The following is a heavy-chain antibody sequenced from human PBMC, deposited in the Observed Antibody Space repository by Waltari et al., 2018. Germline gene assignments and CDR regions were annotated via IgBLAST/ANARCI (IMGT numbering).Heavy chain of an antibody. CDR3: ARGTRTTVTRHFDY. J-gene: IGHJ4*02. CDR1: GGTFSSYA. CDR2: IIPIFGTA. V-gene: IGHV1-69*05. Sequence: QVQLVQSGAEVKKPGSSVKVSCKASGGTFSSYAISWVRQVPGQGLEWMGGIIPIFGTANYAQKFQGRVTITTDESTSTAYMELSSLRSEDTAVYYCARGTRTTVTRHFDYWGQGTLVTVSS. D-gene: IGHD4-17*01.